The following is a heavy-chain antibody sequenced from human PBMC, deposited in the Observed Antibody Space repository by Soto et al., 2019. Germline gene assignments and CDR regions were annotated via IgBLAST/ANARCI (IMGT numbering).Heavy chain of an antibody. D-gene: IGHD2-2*01. CDR3: ARDDHIVVVPTSLGAMDV. Sequence: SETLSLTCAVSGGSISSGGYSWSWIRQPPGKGLEWIGYIYHSGSTYYNPSLKSRVTISVDRSKNQFSLKLSSVTAADSAVYYCARDDHIVVVPTSLGAMDVRGQGTTVTVSS. J-gene: IGHJ6*02. CDR1: GGSISSGGYS. V-gene: IGHV4-30-2*01. CDR2: IYHSGST.